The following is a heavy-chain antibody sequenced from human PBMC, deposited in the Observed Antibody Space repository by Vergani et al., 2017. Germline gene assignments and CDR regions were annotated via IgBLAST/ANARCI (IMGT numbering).Heavy chain of an antibody. CDR3: AREAPHMDV. CDR1: GFTFSNYN. Sequence: EVQLVESGGGLVKPGGSLRLSCAASGFTFSNYNMNWVRQAPGKGLEWVSSISGSSSFIYYADSVKGRFTISRDNAKNSLYLQMNSLRAEDTAVYYCAREAPHMDVWGKGTTVTVSS. J-gene: IGHJ6*03. V-gene: IGHV3-21*02. CDR2: ISGSSSFI.